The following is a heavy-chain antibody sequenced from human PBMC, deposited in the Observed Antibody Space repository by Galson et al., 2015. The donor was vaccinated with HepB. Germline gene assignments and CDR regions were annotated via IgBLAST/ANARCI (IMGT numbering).Heavy chain of an antibody. Sequence: SLRLSCAASGFTFSSYGMHWVRQAPGKGLEWVAVIWYDGSNKYYADSVKGRFTISRDNSKNTLYLQMNSLRAEDTAVYYCAREGDCSGGSCHFDYWGQGTLVTASS. CDR3: AREGDCSGGSCHFDY. J-gene: IGHJ4*02. V-gene: IGHV3-33*01. D-gene: IGHD2-15*01. CDR2: IWYDGSNK. CDR1: GFTFSSYG.